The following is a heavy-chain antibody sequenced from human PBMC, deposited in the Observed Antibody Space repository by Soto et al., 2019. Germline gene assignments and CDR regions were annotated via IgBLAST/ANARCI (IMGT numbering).Heavy chain of an antibody. D-gene: IGHD4-4*01. CDR1: GGTFSSYA. V-gene: IGHV1-69*06. CDR3: ATAMHARKVGFSNYNPVLCSYGMDV. Sequence: SVKVSCKASGGTFSSYAISWVRQAPGQGLEWMGGIIPIFGTANYAQKFQGRVTITADKSTSTAYMELSSLRSEDTAVYYCATAMHARKVGFSNYNPVLCSYGMDVWGQGTMVTVSS. J-gene: IGHJ6*02. CDR2: IIPIFGTA.